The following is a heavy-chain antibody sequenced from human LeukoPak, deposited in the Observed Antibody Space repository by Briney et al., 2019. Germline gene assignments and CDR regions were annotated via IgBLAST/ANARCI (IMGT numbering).Heavy chain of an antibody. CDR2: IYYSGST. CDR1: GGSISSSSYY. J-gene: IGHJ4*02. V-gene: IGHV4-39*07. CDR3: AGYTPGYGSSWYMMSDY. D-gene: IGHD6-13*01. Sequence: SETLSLTCTVSGGSISSSSYYWRWIRQPPGKGLEWIGSIYYSGSTYYNPSLKSRVTISVDTSKNQFSLKLSSVTAADTAVYYCAGYTPGYGSSWYMMSDYWGQGTLVTVSS.